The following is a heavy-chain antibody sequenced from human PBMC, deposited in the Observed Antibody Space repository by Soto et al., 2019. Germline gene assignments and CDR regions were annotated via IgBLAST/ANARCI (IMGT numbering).Heavy chain of an antibody. V-gene: IGHV1-46*03. J-gene: IGHJ4*02. D-gene: IGHD2-15*01. Sequence: ASVKVSCKASGYTFTSYYMHWVRQAPGQGLEWMGIINPSGGSTSYAQKFQGRVTMTRDTSTSTVYMELSSLRSEDTAVYYCAILTLGYCSGGSCGVNGIYYFDYWGQGTLVTVSS. CDR3: AILTLGYCSGGSCGVNGIYYFDY. CDR2: INPSGGST. CDR1: GYTFTSYY.